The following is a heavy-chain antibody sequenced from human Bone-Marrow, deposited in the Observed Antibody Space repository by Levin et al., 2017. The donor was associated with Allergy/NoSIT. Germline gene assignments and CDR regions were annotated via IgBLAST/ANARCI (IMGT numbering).Heavy chain of an antibody. V-gene: IGHV3-30*04. CDR3: ARSIVASAIYGMDV. CDR2: VSHDGTHK. Sequence: HPGESLKISCAASGFIFSRHSFYWVRQAPGKGLEWLAVVSHDGTHKYYAESVKGRFTISRDFVNNMVFLQMDGLRTDDTAVYSCARSIVASAIYGMDVWGQGTTVIVSS. CDR1: GFIFSRHS. D-gene: IGHD2-21*01. J-gene: IGHJ6*02.